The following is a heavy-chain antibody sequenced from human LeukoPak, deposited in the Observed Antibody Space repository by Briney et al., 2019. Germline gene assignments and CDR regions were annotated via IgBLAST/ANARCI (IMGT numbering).Heavy chain of an antibody. J-gene: IGHJ3*01. CDR1: GFTVSSNY. CDR3: ARDRAYYPYDAFDF. Sequence: GGSLRLSCAASGFTVSSNYMSWVRQAPGKGLEWVSVIYSGGNTYYADSVKGRFTISRDKSKNTLYLQMNSLRAKDTAVYYCARDRAYYPYDAFDFWGQGTLVTVSS. D-gene: IGHD3-10*01. CDR2: IYSGGNT. V-gene: IGHV3-53*01.